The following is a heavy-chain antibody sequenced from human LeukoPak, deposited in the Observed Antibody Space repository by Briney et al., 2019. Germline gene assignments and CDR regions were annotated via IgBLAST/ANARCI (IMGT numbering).Heavy chain of an antibody. Sequence: GGSLRLSCVASGFIFRNYWMSWVRQAPGKGLEWVANIKEDGSETYYVDSVRGRFTISRDNAKSSLYLEMHSLRAEDTAAYYCARVEGIRSCPDYWGQGTLVTVSS. D-gene: IGHD6-13*01. J-gene: IGHJ4*02. CDR1: GFIFRNYW. CDR2: IKEDGSET. V-gene: IGHV3-7*01. CDR3: ARVEGIRSCPDY.